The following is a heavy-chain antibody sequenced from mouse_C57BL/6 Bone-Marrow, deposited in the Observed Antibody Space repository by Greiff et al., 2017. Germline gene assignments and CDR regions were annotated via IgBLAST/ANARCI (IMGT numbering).Heavy chain of an antibody. V-gene: IGHV7-3*01. CDR2: IRNKANGYTT. CDR3: ARDGRGCAY. CDR1: GFTFTDYY. Sequence: EVMLVESGGGLVQPGGSLSFSCAASGFTFTDYYMSWVRQPPGKALEWLGFIRNKANGYTTEYSASVKGRFTISRDNSQSILYLQMIALRAEDSATYYCARDGRGCAYWGQGTLVTVSA. J-gene: IGHJ3*01.